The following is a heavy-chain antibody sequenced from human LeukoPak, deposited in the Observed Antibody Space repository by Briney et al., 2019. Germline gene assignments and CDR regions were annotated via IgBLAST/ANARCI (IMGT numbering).Heavy chain of an antibody. V-gene: IGHV3-11*01. Sequence: GGSLRLSCEASGFILSDYYMNWIRQAPGKGREWVSFISASGSTTHDADSVGGRFTISRDNAKNSLYLQMNSLRAEDTAVYYCAREEMATNXFDMWGXGTMVIVS. D-gene: IGHD5-24*01. CDR3: AREEMATNXFDM. J-gene: IGHJ3*02. CDR1: GFILSDYY. CDR2: ISASGSTT.